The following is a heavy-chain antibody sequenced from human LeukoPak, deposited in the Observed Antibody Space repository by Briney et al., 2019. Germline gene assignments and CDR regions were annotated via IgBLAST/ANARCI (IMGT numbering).Heavy chain of an antibody. CDR1: GYTFTSYG. CDR2: ISAYNGNT. V-gene: IGHV1-18*01. Sequence: ASVKVSCKASGYTFTSYGISWVRQAPGQGLEWMGWISAYNGNTNYAQKLQGRVTMTTDTSTSTVYMELSSLRSEDTAVYYCARDSYYDSIWGQGTLVTVSS. D-gene: IGHD3-22*01. J-gene: IGHJ4*02. CDR3: ARDSYYDSI.